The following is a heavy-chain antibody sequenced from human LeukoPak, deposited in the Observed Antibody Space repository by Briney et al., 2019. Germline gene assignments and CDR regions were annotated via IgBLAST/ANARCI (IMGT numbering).Heavy chain of an antibody. D-gene: IGHD3-10*01. CDR3: ATVRTYYYGSGSYPDY. V-gene: IGHV1-24*01. J-gene: IGHJ4*02. Sequence: ASVKVSCKVSGYTLTELSMHWVRQAPGKGLEWMGGFDPEDGETIYAQKFQGRVTMTEDTSTDTAYMELSSLRSEDTAVYYCATVRTYYYGSGSYPDYWGQGALVTVSS. CDR1: GYTLTELS. CDR2: FDPEDGET.